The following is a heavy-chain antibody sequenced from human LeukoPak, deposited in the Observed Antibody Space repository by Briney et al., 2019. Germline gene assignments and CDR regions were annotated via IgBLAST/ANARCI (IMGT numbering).Heavy chain of an antibody. J-gene: IGHJ4*02. CDR3: AKDVRYYDILTGYWDY. Sequence: PGRSLRLSCAASGFTFDDYAMPWVRQAPGKGLEWVSGISWNSGTVGYADSVKGRFTISRDNAKNSLYLQMNSLRAEDTALYYCAKDVRYYDILTGYWDYWGQGTLVSVSS. V-gene: IGHV3-9*01. CDR1: GFTFDDYA. CDR2: ISWNSGTV. D-gene: IGHD3-9*01.